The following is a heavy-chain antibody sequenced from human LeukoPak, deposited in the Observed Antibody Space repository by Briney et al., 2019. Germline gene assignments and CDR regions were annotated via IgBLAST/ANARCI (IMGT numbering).Heavy chain of an antibody. Sequence: PGGSLRLSCTASGFSFSGHWMHWARQLPGKGLVWVSRISPTGSTTSYADSVKGRFTVSRDNAKSTLYLQVNNLRAEDTAVYYCARGPNSNWSGLDLWGQGTLLTVSS. J-gene: IGHJ4*02. CDR2: ISPTGSTT. CDR3: ARGPNSNWSGLDL. V-gene: IGHV3-74*01. CDR1: GFSFSGHW. D-gene: IGHD6-6*01.